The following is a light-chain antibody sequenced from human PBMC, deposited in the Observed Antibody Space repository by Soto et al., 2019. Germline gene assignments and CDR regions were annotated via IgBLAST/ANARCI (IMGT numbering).Light chain of an antibody. J-gene: IGLJ1*01. CDR2: EVT. CDR3: SSYAGSDNPYV. V-gene: IGLV2-8*01. CDR1: SGDVGGYDY. Sequence: VLTQPPSASWSPGQSVTISCTGTSGDVGGYDYVSWYQQHPGKAPKLMIYEVTKRPLGVPDRFSGSKSGNTASLTVSGLQAEDEADYYCSSYAGSDNPYVFGTGTKVTVL.